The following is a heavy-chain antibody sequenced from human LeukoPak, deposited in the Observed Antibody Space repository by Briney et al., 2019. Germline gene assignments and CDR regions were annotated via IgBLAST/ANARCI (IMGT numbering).Heavy chain of an antibody. J-gene: IGHJ4*02. CDR2: ISGSGGST. CDR1: GFTFSSYA. V-gene: IGHV3-23*01. D-gene: IGHD3-9*01. Sequence: GGSLRLSCAASGFTFSSYAMSWVRQAPGKGLERVSAISGSGGSTYYADSVKGRFTISRDNSKNTLYLQMNSLRAEDTAVYYCAKGGYYDILTGYHGIDYWGQGTLVTVSS. CDR3: AKGGYYDILTGYHGIDY.